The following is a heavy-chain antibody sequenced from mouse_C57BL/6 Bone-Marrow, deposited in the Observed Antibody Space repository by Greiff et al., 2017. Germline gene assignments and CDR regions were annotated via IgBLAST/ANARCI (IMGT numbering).Heavy chain of an antibody. V-gene: IGHV1-82*01. CDR2: IYPGDGDT. Sequence: VKLMESGPELVKPGASVKLSCKASGYAFSSSWMNWVKQRPGKGLEWIGRIYPGDGDTNYNGKFKGKATLTADKSSSTAYMQLSSLTSEDSAVYFCARGGYYWGQGTTLTVSS. CDR1: GYAFSSSW. J-gene: IGHJ2*01. CDR3: ARGGYY.